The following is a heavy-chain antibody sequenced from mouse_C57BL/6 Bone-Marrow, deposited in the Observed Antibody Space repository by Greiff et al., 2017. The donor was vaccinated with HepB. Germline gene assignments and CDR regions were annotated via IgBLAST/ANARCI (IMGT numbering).Heavy chain of an antibody. V-gene: IGHV5-12*01. CDR3: ARHIYYYGSSYVWYFDV. CDR2: ISNGGGST. D-gene: IGHD1-1*01. Sequence: EVQVVESGGGLVQPGGSLKLSCAASGFTFSDYYMYWVRQTPEKRLEWVAYISNGGGSTYYPDTVKGRFTISRDNAKNTLYLQMSRLKSEDTAMYYCARHIYYYGSSYVWYFDVWGTGTTVTVSS. J-gene: IGHJ1*03. CDR1: GFTFSDYY.